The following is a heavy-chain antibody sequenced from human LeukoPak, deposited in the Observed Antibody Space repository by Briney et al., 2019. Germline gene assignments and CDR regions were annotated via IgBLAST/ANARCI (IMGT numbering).Heavy chain of an antibody. D-gene: IGHD2-15*01. CDR3: ARECDCSGGSCYHNWFDP. J-gene: IGHJ5*02. CDR1: GGSISSGDYY. V-gene: IGHV4-30-4*01. Sequence: PSETLSRNCTVSGGSISSGDYYWRWIRQPPGKGLEWIGYIYYSGSTYYNPSLKSRVTISVDTSKNQFSLKLSSVTAADTAVYYCARECDCSGGSCYHNWFDPWGQGTLVTVSS. CDR2: IYYSGST.